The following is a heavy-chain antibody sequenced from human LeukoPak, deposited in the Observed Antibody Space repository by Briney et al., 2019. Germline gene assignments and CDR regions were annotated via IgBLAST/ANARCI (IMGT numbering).Heavy chain of an antibody. CDR2: IWSDGSKE. D-gene: IGHD2-15*01. V-gene: IGHV3-33*01. CDR1: GFTFSSPG. Sequence: GRSLRLSCAASGFTFSSPGMNWVRQAPGKGLEWVAVIWSDGSKEYYADSVKGRFSISRDNSRNTVYVQMNSLRAEDTAIYYCARVFCTGGSCYGPFDYWGQGTLVTVSS. J-gene: IGHJ4*02. CDR3: ARVFCTGGSCYGPFDY.